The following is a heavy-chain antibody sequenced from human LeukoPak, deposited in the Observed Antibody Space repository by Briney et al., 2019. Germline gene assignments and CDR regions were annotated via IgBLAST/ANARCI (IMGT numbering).Heavy chain of an antibody. J-gene: IGHJ4*02. CDR1: GGTISSYA. Sequence: SVKVSCKASGGTISSYAISWVRQAPGQGLEWMGGIIPIFGTANYAQKFQGRVTITTDESTSTAYMELSSLRSEDTAVYYCASRNYYDSSGPLDYWGQGTLVTVSS. D-gene: IGHD3-22*01. CDR3: ASRNYYDSSGPLDY. V-gene: IGHV1-69*05. CDR2: IIPIFGTA.